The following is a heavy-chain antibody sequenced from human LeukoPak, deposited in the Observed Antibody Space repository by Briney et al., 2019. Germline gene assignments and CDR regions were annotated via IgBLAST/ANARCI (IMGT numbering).Heavy chain of an antibody. J-gene: IGHJ5*02. V-gene: IGHV3-74*01. CDR2: IESDGSST. CDR1: GFTFSTYW. D-gene: IGHD4-17*01. Sequence: GGSLRLSCAASGFTFSTYWMHWVRQAPGKGLVWVSRIESDGSSTSYADSVKGRFTISRDNAKNTLYLQMNSLTADDTAIYYCTKDPNGDYIGAFDPWGQGTLVTVSS. CDR3: TKDPNGDYIGAFDP.